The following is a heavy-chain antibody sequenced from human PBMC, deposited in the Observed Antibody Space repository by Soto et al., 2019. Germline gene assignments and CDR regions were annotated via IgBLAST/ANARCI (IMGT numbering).Heavy chain of an antibody. J-gene: IGHJ6*02. Sequence: QVQLVQSGAEVKKPGSSVKVSCKSPGGTFSSHSSNWVRQAPGQGLEWMGGIIPIFGPANFAKKFQGRVTITADESTATAYMELSSLTSEDTAVYYCATGSFTSTGGRIGYHYNAMDVWGQGTTVTVSS. CDR2: IIPIFGPA. V-gene: IGHV1-69*01. CDR1: GGTFSSHS. D-gene: IGHD1-1*01. CDR3: ATGSFTSTGGRIGYHYNAMDV.